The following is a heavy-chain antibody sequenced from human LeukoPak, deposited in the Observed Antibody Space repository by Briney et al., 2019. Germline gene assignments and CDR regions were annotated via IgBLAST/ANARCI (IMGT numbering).Heavy chain of an antibody. V-gene: IGHV4-31*03. J-gene: IGHJ4*02. CDR1: GGSISSGGYY. Sequence: SQTLSLTCTVSGGSISSGGYYWSWIRQHPGKGLEWIGYIYYSGSSYYNPSLKSRVTISVDTSKNQFSLKLSSVTAADTAVYYCAREPRITMVRGVIIGYFDYWGQGTLVTVSS. CDR3: AREPRITMVRGVIIGYFDY. D-gene: IGHD3-10*01. CDR2: IYYSGSS.